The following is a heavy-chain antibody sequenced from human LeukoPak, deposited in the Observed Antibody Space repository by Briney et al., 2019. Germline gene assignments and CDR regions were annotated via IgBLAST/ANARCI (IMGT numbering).Heavy chain of an antibody. V-gene: IGHV3-30*18. CDR3: TKDQGTALRLGDH. J-gene: IGHJ4*02. CDR2: ISYDGINK. CDR1: GFTFSNYG. D-gene: IGHD2-21*02. Sequence: PGGSLRLSCAASGFTFSNYGMHWVRQAPGKGLEWVAVISYDGINKYYADSVKGRFTISRDNSKNTLYLQMNSLRAEDTAVYYCTKDQGTALRLGDHWGQGTLVTVSS.